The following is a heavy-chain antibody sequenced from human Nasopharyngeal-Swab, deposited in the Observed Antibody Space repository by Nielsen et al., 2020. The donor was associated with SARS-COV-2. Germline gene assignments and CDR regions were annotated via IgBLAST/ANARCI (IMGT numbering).Heavy chain of an antibody. CDR2: ITTSSTTI. D-gene: IGHD4-11*01. V-gene: IGHV3-11*04. CDR3: ARDSYTNGLVKTF. Sequence: GESLKISCAASGFIFSDYYMSWVRQAPGKGLEWVSYITTSSTTIYSAHSVKGRFTIPRDNAKNSLSLQMNSLRAEDTAVYYCARDSYTNGLVKTFWGQGTLVTVSS. J-gene: IGHJ4*02. CDR1: GFIFSDYY.